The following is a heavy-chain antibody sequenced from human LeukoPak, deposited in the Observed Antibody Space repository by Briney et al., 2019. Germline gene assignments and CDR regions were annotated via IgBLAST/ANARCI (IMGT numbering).Heavy chain of an antibody. V-gene: IGHV3-66*01. CDR3: ARASITMVRGVINDY. CDR2: IYSGGST. CDR1: GFTVSSNY. J-gene: IGHJ4*02. Sequence: GGSLRLSCAASGFTVSSNYMSWVRQAPGKGLEWVSVIYSGGSTYYADSVKGRFTISRDNSKNTLYLQMNSLRAADTAVYYCARASITMVRGVINDYWGQGTLVTVSS. D-gene: IGHD3-10*01.